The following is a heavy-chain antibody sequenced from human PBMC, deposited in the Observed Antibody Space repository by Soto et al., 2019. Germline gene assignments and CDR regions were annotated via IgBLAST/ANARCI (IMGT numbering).Heavy chain of an antibody. CDR3: ARRFVSMIVVAFDGFDI. J-gene: IGHJ3*02. CDR2: IKEDGREK. D-gene: IGHD3-22*01. Sequence: GGSLRLSCAASGSTFSSYWMGWVRQAPGKGLEWVANIKEDGREKYYVDSVKGRLIISRDNAKNSLYLQVNSLRAEDTAVYYCARRFVSMIVVAFDGFDIWGQGTMVTVSS. V-gene: IGHV3-7*03. CDR1: GSTFSSYW.